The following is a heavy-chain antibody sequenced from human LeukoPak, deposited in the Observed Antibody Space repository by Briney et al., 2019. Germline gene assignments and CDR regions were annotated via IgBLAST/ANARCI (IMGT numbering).Heavy chain of an antibody. CDR3: ARGSMVRGVTPVDY. CDR1: GGSFSGYY. CDR2: INHSGST. J-gene: IGHJ4*02. Sequence: SETLSLTCAVYGGSFSGYYWSWIRQPPGKGLEWIGEINHSGSTNYNPSLKSRVTISVDTSKNQFSLKPSSVTAADTAVYYCARGSMVRGVTPVDYWGQGTLVTVSS. V-gene: IGHV4-34*01. D-gene: IGHD3-10*01.